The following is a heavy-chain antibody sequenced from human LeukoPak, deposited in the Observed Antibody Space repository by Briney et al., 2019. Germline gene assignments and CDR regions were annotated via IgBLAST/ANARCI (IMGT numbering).Heavy chain of an antibody. D-gene: IGHD3/OR15-3a*01. J-gene: IGHJ3*02. CDR3: ARRGLVAGIYDLVYGFDI. CDR2: VNPDTGNT. CDR1: GYSFTTFH. V-gene: IGHV1-8*03. Sequence: ASVTVSCKAAGYSFTTFHINWVRQAPGQGPEWMGWVNPDTGNTGFAQKFQGRVTLTQNNSVTTVYLELNSLTSEDTAVYYCARRGLVAGIYDLVYGFDIWGQGTMVTVSS.